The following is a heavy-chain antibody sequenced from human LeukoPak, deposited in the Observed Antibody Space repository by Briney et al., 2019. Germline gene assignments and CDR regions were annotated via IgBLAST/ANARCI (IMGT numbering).Heavy chain of an antibody. CDR1: GYTFTSYD. Sequence: ASVKVSCKASGYTFTSYDINWVRQATGQGLEWMGWMNPNSGNTGYAQKFQGRVTMTEDTSTDTAYMELSSLRSEDTAVYYCATVYRYCSSTSCYSGPGFTNNWFDPWGQGTLVTVSS. V-gene: IGHV1-8*01. CDR2: MNPNSGNT. D-gene: IGHD2-2*02. J-gene: IGHJ5*02. CDR3: ATVYRYCSSTSCYSGPGFTNNWFDP.